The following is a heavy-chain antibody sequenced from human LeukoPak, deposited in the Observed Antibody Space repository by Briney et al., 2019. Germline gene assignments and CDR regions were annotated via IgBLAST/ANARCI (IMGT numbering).Heavy chain of an antibody. J-gene: IGHJ4*02. CDR1: GFTFSNYD. D-gene: IGHD1-26*01. Sequence: PGGSLRLSCAASGFTFSNYDMHWVRQAPGKGLEWVAVISYDGSNKYYADSVKGRFAISRDNSKNTLYLQMISLRAEDTAVYYCAKGLRQYSGNYRTSFDYWGQGTLVTVSS. CDR3: AKGLRQYSGNYRTSFDY. CDR2: ISYDGSNK. V-gene: IGHV3-30*18.